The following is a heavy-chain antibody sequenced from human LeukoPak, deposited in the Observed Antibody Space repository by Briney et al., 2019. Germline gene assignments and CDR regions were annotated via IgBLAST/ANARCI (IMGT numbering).Heavy chain of an antibody. J-gene: IGHJ4*02. CDR3: AGEYTTRGTYYFDY. CDR1: GYTFTGYY. V-gene: IGHV1-2*02. Sequence: GASVKVSCKASGYTFTGYYMHWVRQAPGQGLEWMGWINPNSGGTNYAQKFQGRVTMTRDTSISTAYMELSRLRSDDTAVYYCAGEYTTRGTYYFDYWGQGTLVTVSS. D-gene: IGHD1-1*01. CDR2: INPNSGGT.